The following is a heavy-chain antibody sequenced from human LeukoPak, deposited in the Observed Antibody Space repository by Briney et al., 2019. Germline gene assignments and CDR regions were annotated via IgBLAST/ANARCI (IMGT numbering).Heavy chain of an antibody. V-gene: IGHV4-34*01. J-gene: IGHJ4*02. CDR2: INHSGST. D-gene: IGHD3-22*01. CDR3: ARGSPTMDYDSSGYSYYFDY. CDR1: DGSFSGYY. Sequence: SETLSLTCAVYDGSFSGYYWSWIRQPPGKGLEWIGEINHSGSTNYNPSLKSRVTISVDTSKNQFSLKLSSVTAADTAAYYCARGSPTMDYDSSGYSYYFDYWGQGTLVTVSS.